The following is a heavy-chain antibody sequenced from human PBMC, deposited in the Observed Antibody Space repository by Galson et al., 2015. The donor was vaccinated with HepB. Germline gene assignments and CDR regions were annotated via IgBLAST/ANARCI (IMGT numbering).Heavy chain of an antibody. V-gene: IGHV4-34*01. Sequence: ETLSLTCAVYGGSFSGHYWTWIRQPPGKGLEWIGSTNHRGNTNYNPSLKSRVIISADSSKNQFSLKLTSVTAADMAVYYCARGHTAGYDYVWGRREKLAAHWDYWGQGTLLTVSS. CDR2: TNHRGNT. D-gene: IGHD3-16*01. J-gene: IGHJ4*02. CDR3: ARGHTAGYDYVWGRREKLAAHWDY. CDR1: GGSFSGHY.